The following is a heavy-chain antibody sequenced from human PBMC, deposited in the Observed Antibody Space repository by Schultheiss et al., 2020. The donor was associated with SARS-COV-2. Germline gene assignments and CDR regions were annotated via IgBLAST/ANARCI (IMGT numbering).Heavy chain of an antibody. V-gene: IGHV3-30*04. D-gene: IGHD2-21*01. J-gene: IGHJ6*02. CDR2: ISYDGSNK. Sequence: GGSLRLSCSASGLTFSSYAMHWVRQAPGKGLEWVAVISYDGSNKYYADSVKGRFTISRDNAKNSLYLQMNSLRAEDTAVYYCARPTAGHMYGMDVWGQGTTVTVSS. CDR1: GLTFSSYA. CDR3: ARPTAGHMYGMDV.